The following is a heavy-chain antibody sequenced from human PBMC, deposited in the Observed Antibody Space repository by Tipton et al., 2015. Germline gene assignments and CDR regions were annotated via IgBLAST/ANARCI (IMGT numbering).Heavy chain of an antibody. CDR2: IYYSGST. V-gene: IGHV4-39*07. J-gene: IGHJ4*02. CDR3: ARARGRHGGLFDS. Sequence: TPSLTCSVSGGSISSSSYYWGWIRQPPGKGLEWIGSIYYSGSTYYNPSLKSRVTISVDTSKTQFSLKMSSVTASDTAVYYCARARGRHGGLFDSWGQGILVTVSS. D-gene: IGHD4-23*01. CDR1: GGSISSSSYY.